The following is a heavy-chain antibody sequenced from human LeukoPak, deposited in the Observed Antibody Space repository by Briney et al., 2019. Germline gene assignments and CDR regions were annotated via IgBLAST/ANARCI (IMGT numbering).Heavy chain of an antibody. CDR2: IIPILGIA. V-gene: IGHV1-69*04. Sequence: GDSVKVSCKASGGTFSSYAISWVRQAPGQGLEWMGRIIPILGIANYAQKFQGRVTITADKSTSTAYMELSSLRSEDTAVYYCARDRYGDYSGWYFDLWGRGTLVTVSS. CDR3: ARDRYGDYSGWYFDL. CDR1: GGTFSSYA. J-gene: IGHJ2*01. D-gene: IGHD4-17*01.